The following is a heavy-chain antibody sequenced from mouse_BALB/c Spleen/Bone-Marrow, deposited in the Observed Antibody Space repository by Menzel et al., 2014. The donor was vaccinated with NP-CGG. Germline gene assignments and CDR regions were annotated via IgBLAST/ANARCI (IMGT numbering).Heavy chain of an antibody. Sequence: VQLQQSGAELVKPGASVKLSCTASGFNIKDTYMHWVKQRPEQGLEWIGRIDPANDNTKYDSKFQGKATITADTSSNTAYLQLISLTSEDTGDYCSARHRLGTYLENGAQGPTLADAS. CDR3: ARHRLGTYLEN. CDR1: GFNIKDTY. J-gene: IGHJ2*01. CDR2: IDPANDNT. D-gene: IGHD3-2*02. V-gene: IGHV14-3*02.